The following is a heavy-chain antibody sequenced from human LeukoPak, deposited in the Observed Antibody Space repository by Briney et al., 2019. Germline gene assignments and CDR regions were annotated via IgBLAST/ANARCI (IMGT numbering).Heavy chain of an antibody. J-gene: IGHJ4*02. CDR2: VYYSGST. CDR1: GGSMNNYY. Sequence: SETLSLTCTVSGGSMNNYYWTWIRQPPGKGLEWIGYVYYSGSTNYNPSLKSRVTISVDTSKNQFSLKLSSVTAADTAVYYCARGTFWSGYYHDYWGQGTLVTVSS. D-gene: IGHD3-3*01. CDR3: ARGTFWSGYYHDY. V-gene: IGHV4-59*01.